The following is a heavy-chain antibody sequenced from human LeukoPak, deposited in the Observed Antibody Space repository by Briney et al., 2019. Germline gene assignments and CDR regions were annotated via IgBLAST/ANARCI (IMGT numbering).Heavy chain of an antibody. CDR1: GFTFNTYT. V-gene: IGHV3-21*01. Sequence: GGSLRLSCAASGFTFNTYTMNWVRQAPGKGLEWVSSITASSTAIYSADSVKCRFTISRDNAKNFLYVQMNSLRAEDTAVYYCARTYYDILTGYNPYFDYWGQGILVTVSS. D-gene: IGHD3-9*01. J-gene: IGHJ4*02. CDR3: ARTYYDILTGYNPYFDY. CDR2: ITASSTAI.